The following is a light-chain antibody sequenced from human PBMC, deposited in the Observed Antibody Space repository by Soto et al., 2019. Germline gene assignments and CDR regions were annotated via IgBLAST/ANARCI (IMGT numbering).Light chain of an antibody. CDR1: SSNIGSNT. Sequence: QSVLTQLPSASGTPGQRVTISCSVSSSNIGSNTVNWYQQLPGTAPKLLIYSNNQRPSGVPDRFSGSKSGTSASLAISGLQSEDEADYYCAAWDDSLNGFYVFGTGTKVTVL. CDR2: SNN. CDR3: AAWDDSLNGFYV. V-gene: IGLV1-44*01. J-gene: IGLJ1*01.